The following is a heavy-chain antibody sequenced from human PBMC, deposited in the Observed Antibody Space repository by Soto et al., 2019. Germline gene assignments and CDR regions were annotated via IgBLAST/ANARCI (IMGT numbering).Heavy chain of an antibody. CDR3: TRALPLLWFGEGAFDI. CDR1: GFTFGDYA. V-gene: IGHV3-49*03. J-gene: IGHJ3*02. Sequence: GGSLRLSCTASGFTFGDYAMSWFRQAPGKGLEWVGFIRSKAYGGTTEYAASVKGRFTISRDDSKSIAYLQMNSLKTEDTAVYYCTRALPLLWFGEGAFDIWGQGTMVTVSS. D-gene: IGHD3-10*01. CDR2: IRSKAYGGTT.